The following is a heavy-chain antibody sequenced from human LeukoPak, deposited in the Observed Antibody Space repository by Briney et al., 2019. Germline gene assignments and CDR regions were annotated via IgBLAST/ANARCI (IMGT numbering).Heavy chain of an antibody. Sequence: SETLSLTCTASGGSISSGGYYWSWIRQHPGKGLEWIGYIYYSGSTYYNPSLKSRVTISVDTSKNQFSLKLSSVTAADTAVYYCARLSAVVTAIYYFDYWGQGTLVTVSS. J-gene: IGHJ4*02. V-gene: IGHV4-31*03. CDR3: ARLSAVVTAIYYFDY. CDR1: GGSISSGGYY. CDR2: IYYSGST. D-gene: IGHD2-21*02.